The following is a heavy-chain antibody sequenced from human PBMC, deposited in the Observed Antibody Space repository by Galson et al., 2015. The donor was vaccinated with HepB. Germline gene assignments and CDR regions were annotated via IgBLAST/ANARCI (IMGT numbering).Heavy chain of an antibody. J-gene: IGHJ4*02. CDR2: IIPILGIA. CDR3: AKDRGEMATWGPWDY. V-gene: IGHV1-69*04. CDR1: GGTFSSYA. D-gene: IGHD5-24*01. Sequence: SVKVSCKASGGTFSSYAISWVRQAPGQGLEWMGRIIPILGIANYAQEFQDRVTITADKSTSTGYMELSNLRSEDTAVYYCAKDRGEMATWGPWDYWGQGTLITVSS.